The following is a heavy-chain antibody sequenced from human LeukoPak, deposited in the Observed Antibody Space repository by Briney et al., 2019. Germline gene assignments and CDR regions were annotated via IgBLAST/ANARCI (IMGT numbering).Heavy chain of an antibody. CDR3: ARLVAGRNFDY. V-gene: IGHV4-59*12. J-gene: IGHJ4*02. Sequence: SETLSLTCTVSGESISGFYWTWIRQPPGKGLEWIGYIYYSGSTNYNPSLKSRVTISVDTSKNQFSLKLTSVTAADTSVYYCARLVAGRNFDYWGQGTLVTVSS. CDR1: GESISGFY. D-gene: IGHD6-19*01. CDR2: IYYSGST.